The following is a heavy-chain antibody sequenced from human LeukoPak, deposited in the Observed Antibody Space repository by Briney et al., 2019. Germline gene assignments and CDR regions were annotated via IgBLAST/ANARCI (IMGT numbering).Heavy chain of an antibody. D-gene: IGHD2-15*01. CDR2: IYHSGST. V-gene: IGHV4-30-2*01. Sequence: SQTLSLTCAVSGGSISSGGYSWSWIRQPPGKGLEWIGYIYHSGSTYYNPSLKSRVTISVDRSKNQFSLKLSSVTAADTAVYYCARWWFASEIFDYCGQGTLVTVSS. J-gene: IGHJ4*02. CDR3: ARWWFASEIFDY. CDR1: GGSISSGGYS.